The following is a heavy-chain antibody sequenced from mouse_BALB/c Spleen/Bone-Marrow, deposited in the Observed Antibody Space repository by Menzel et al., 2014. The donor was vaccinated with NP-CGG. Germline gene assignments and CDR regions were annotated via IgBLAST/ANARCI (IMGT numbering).Heavy chain of an antibody. J-gene: IGHJ2*01. CDR1: GYTFTSYY. V-gene: IGHV1S81*02. CDR3: TRGRTWDFDY. D-gene: IGHD4-1*01. CDR2: INPSNGGT. Sequence: VQLQQSGAELVKPGASVKLSCKASGYTFTSYYMYWVKQRPGQGLEWIGEINPSNGGTNFNEKFKSRATLTVDKSSSTAYMQLSSLTSEDSAVYYCTRGRTWDFDYWGQGATLKVSS.